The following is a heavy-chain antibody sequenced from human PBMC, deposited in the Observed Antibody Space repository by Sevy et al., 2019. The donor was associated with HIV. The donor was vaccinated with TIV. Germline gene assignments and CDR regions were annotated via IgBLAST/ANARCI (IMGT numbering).Heavy chain of an antibody. CDR2: INQDGSEI. J-gene: IGHJ6*02. CDR3: ARAIGV. Sequence: GGSLRLSCVGAGISVSSHWMNWVRQSPGKGLEWVANINQDGSEICYVGSVKGRFTISRDNARNSGYLQMHSLSVEDGGVYYFARAIGVWGQGTTVTVSS. V-gene: IGHV3-7*04. CDR1: GISVSSHW. D-gene: IGHD2-21*01.